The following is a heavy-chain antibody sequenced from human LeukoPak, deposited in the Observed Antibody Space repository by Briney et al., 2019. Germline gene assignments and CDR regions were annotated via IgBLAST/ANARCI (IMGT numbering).Heavy chain of an antibody. Sequence: QPGGSLRLSCAASGFTFSSYGMHWVRQAPGKGLEWVAFIRYDGSNKYYADSVKGRFTISRDNSKNTLYLQMNSLRAEDTAVYYCAKDWGPPNIVLMVYAFQVVDYWGQGTLVTVSS. J-gene: IGHJ4*02. D-gene: IGHD2-8*01. CDR2: IRYDGSNK. CDR3: AKDWGPPNIVLMVYAFQVVDY. CDR1: GFTFSSYG. V-gene: IGHV3-30*02.